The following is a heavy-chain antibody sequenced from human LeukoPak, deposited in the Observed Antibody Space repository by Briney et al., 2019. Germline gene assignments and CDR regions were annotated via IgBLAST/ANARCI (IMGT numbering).Heavy chain of an antibody. D-gene: IGHD1-26*01. CDR2: IIAYNGNT. Sequence: ASAKVSCKASGYTFTINGISWVRQAPGQGLEWMGWIIAYNGNTNYAQKLQGRVTMTTDTSTSTAYMELRRLRSDDTAVYYCARDHRVGATYYYYYMDVWGKGTTVTVSS. CDR1: GYTFTING. V-gene: IGHV1-18*04. CDR3: ARDHRVGATYYYYYMDV. J-gene: IGHJ6*03.